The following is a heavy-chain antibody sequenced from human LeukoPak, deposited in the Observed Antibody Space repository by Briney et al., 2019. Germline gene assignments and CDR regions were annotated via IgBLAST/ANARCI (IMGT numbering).Heavy chain of an antibody. CDR3: ARSSGRSPNRDYMDV. CDR1: GFTFSSYG. J-gene: IGHJ6*03. Sequence: PGGSPRLSCAASGFTFSSYGMHWVRQAPGKGLEWVAFIRYDGSNKYYADSVKGRFTISRDNSKNTLYLQMNSLRAEDTAVYYCARSSGRSPNRDYMDVWGKGTTVTISS. CDR2: IRYDGSNK. D-gene: IGHD1-14*01. V-gene: IGHV3-30*02.